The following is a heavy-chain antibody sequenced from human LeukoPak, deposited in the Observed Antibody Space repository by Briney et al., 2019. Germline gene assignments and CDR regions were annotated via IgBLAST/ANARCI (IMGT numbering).Heavy chain of an antibody. CDR1: GFTFSRYA. Sequence: GGSLRLSCAVSGFTFSRYAMNWVGQAQGRGLEWVSIISADGDDTKIADSVKGRFTISRDNAKNSLYLQMNSLRDEDTAVYYCARDEGFWSGSNYYRDHWFDPWGQGTLVTVSS. D-gene: IGHD3-3*01. V-gene: IGHV3-23*01. CDR2: ISADGDDT. CDR3: ARDEGFWSGSNYYRDHWFDP. J-gene: IGHJ5*02.